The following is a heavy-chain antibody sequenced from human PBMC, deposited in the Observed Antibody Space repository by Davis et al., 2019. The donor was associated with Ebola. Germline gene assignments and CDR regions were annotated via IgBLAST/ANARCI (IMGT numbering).Heavy chain of an antibody. J-gene: IGHJ2*01. Sequence: GESLKISCAASGFTFSSYGMNWVRQAPGKGLEWVSAISGSGDSTYYADSVKGRFTISRDNSKSTLYLQMNSLRPEDTAVYYWAKDYYDSTGRYFDLWGRGTLVIVSS. V-gene: IGHV3-23*01. CDR3: AKDYYDSTGRYFDL. CDR1: GFTFSSYG. D-gene: IGHD3-22*01. CDR2: ISGSGDST.